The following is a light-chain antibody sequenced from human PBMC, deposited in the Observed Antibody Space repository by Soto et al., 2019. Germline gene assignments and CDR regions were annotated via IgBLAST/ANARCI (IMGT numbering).Light chain of an antibody. CDR2: HVS. V-gene: IGLV2-14*01. CDR1: SSDVGAYNY. J-gene: IGLJ1*01. Sequence: QAVVTQPASVSGPPGQSITISCTGTSSDVGAYNYVSWYQQYPGKAPRLIIYHVSNLPSGVSDRFSGSKSGSSASLTISGLQAEDEADYYCSSYTSTSTYVFGTGTKLTVL. CDR3: SSYTSTSTYV.